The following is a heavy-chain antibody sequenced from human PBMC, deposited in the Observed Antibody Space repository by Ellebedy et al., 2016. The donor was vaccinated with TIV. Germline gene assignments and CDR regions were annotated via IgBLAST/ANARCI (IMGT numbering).Heavy chain of an antibody. J-gene: IGHJ6*02. CDR2: IDWDDDK. Sequence: SGPTLVKPTQTLTLTCTFSGFSLSTSGMCVSWIRQPPGKALEWLARIDWDDDKYYSTSLKTRLTISKDTSKNQVVLTMTNMDPVDTATYYCARIRWTAARPAGYYYYGMDVWGQGTTVTVSS. V-gene: IGHV2-70*11. D-gene: IGHD6-6*01. CDR1: GFSLSTSGMC. CDR3: ARIRWTAARPAGYYYYGMDV.